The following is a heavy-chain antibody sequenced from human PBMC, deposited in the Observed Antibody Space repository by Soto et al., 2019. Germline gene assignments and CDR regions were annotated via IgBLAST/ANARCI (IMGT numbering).Heavy chain of an antibody. Sequence: QVQLQESGPGLVKPSQTLSLTCTVSGGSISSGDYYWSWIRQPPGKGLEWIGYIYYSGSTYYNPSLKSRVTISVDTSKNQFSLKLSSVTAADTAVYYCARAPRRGTGVVLPNAFDIWGQGTMVTVSS. V-gene: IGHV4-30-4*01. CDR1: GGSISSGDYY. D-gene: IGHD7-27*01. J-gene: IGHJ3*02. CDR2: IYYSGST. CDR3: ARAPRRGTGVVLPNAFDI.